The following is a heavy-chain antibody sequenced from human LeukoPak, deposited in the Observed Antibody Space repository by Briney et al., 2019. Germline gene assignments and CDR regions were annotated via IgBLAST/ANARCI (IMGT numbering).Heavy chain of an antibody. J-gene: IGHJ4*02. CDR2: IYSDNT. CDR1: GFTFSSYW. V-gene: IGHV3-23*03. D-gene: IGHD1-26*01. CDR3: AKDLGQWELGY. Sequence: PGGSLRLSCAASGFTFSSYWMSWVRQAPGKGLEWVSFIYSDNTHYSDSVKGRFTISRDNSKNTLYLQMNSLRAEDTAVYYCAKDLGQWELGYWGQGTLVTVSS.